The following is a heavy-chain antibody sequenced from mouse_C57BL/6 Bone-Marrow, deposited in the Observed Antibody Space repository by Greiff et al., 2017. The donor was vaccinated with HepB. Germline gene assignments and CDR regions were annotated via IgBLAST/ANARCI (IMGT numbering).Heavy chain of an antibody. D-gene: IGHD1-1*01. CDR1: GFTFSDYG. CDR3: ARQGYYGSSYYFDY. J-gene: IGHJ2*01. Sequence: EVKLMESGGGLVQPGGSLKLSCAASGFTFSDYGMAWVRQAPRKGPEWVAFISNLAYRIYYADTVTGRFTISRENAKNTLYLEMSSLRSEDTAMYYCARQGYYGSSYYFDYWCQGTTLTVSS. CDR2: ISNLAYRI. V-gene: IGHV5-15*01.